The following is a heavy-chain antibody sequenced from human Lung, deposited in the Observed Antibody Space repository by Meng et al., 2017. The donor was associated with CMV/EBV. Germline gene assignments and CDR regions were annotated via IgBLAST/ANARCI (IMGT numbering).Heavy chain of an antibody. D-gene: IGHD6-19*01. Sequence: GESXKISCAASGFTFNNFALHWVRQAPGKGLEWLAVVSFDGSDRYYADSLKGRFTISRDNSKNTLYLQMNSLRPEDTAVYHCARDPRKSLKVVVAGTVESWXLGTLVTVSS. CDR2: VSFDGSDR. CDR3: ARDPRKSLKVVVAGTVES. J-gene: IGHJ4*02. V-gene: IGHV3-30*04. CDR1: GFTFNNFA.